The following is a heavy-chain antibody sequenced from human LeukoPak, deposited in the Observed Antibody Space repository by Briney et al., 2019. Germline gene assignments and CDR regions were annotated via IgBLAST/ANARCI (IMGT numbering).Heavy chain of an antibody. J-gene: IGHJ4*02. CDR2: ISGSGGST. D-gene: IGHD3-10*02. V-gene: IGHV3-23*01. CDR3: AKPVARRITMSEFDY. Sequence: GGSLRLSCAASGFTLSSYAMSWVRQAPGKGLEWVSAISGSGGSTYYADSVKGRFTISRDNSKNTLYLQMNSLRAEDTAVYYCAKPVARRITMSEFDYWGQGTLVTVSS. CDR1: GFTLSSYA.